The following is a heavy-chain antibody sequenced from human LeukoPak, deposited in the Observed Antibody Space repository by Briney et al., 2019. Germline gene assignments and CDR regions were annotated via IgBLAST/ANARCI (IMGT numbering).Heavy chain of an antibody. J-gene: IGHJ4*02. CDR1: GGSISSYY. CDR2: IYYSGST. CDR3: ARIQDHYDSSGYHQYYFDY. Sequence: PSKTLSLTCTVSGGSISSYYWSWIRQPPGKGLGWIGYIYYSGSTNYNPSLKSRVTISVDTSKNQFSLKLSSVTAADTAVYYCARIQDHYDSSGYHQYYFDYWGQGTLVTVSS. V-gene: IGHV4-59*08. D-gene: IGHD3-22*01.